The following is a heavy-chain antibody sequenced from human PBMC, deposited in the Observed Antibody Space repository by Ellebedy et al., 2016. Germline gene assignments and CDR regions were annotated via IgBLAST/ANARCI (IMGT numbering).Heavy chain of an antibody. CDR2: ISSSSSYI. CDR1: GFTFSSYS. Sequence: GESLKISXAASGFTFSSYSMNWVRQAPGKGLEWVSSISSSSSYIYYADSVKGRFTISRDNAKNSLYLQMNSLRAEDTAVYYCARDRGSRKEDYYYGMDVWGQGTTVTVSS. CDR3: ARDRGSRKEDYYYGMDV. J-gene: IGHJ6*02. D-gene: IGHD3-10*01. V-gene: IGHV3-21*01.